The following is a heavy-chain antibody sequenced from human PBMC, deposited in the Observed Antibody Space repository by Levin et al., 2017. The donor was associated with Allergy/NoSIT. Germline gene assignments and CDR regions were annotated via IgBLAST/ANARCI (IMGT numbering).Heavy chain of an antibody. V-gene: IGHV4-59*01. D-gene: IGHD5-24*01. CDR2: IYYSGST. CDR1: GGSISSYY. J-gene: IGHJ4*02. Sequence: PSQTLSLTCTVSGGSISSYYWSWIRQPPGKGLEWIGYIYYSGSTNYNPSLKSRVTISVDTSKNQFSLKLSSVTAADTAVYYCARVRRRDGYLFDYWGQGTLVTVSS. CDR3: ARVRRRDGYLFDY.